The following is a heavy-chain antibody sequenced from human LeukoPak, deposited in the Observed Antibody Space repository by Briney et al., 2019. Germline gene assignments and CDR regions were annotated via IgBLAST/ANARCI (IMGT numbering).Heavy chain of an antibody. CDR2: ISAYNGNT. D-gene: IGHD6-19*01. J-gene: IGHJ6*03. CDR1: GYTFTSYG. V-gene: IGHV1-18*01. Sequence: ASVKVSCKASGYTFTSYGISWVRQAPGQGLEWMGWISAYNGNTNYAQKLQGRVTMTTDTSTSTAYMELTGLRYDDTAVYYCARDGTKTRTTNAPDTSGWYGGPRYYYYYYMDVWGKGTSVTISS. CDR3: ARDGTKTRTTNAPDTSGWYGGPRYYYYYYMDV.